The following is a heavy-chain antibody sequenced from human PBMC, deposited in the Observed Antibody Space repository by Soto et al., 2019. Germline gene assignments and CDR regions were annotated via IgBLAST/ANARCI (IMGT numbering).Heavy chain of an antibody. CDR3: ARVTVTTPHVRRLGGMDV. CDR1: GGTFSSYA. J-gene: IGHJ6*02. V-gene: IGHV1-69*01. Sequence: QVQLVQSGAEVKKPGSSVKVSCKASGGTFSSYAISWVRQAPGQGLEWMGGIIPIFGTANYAQKFQGRVTITADEATSTAYMELSSLRSEDTAVYYCARVTVTTPHVRRLGGMDVWGQGTTVTVSS. D-gene: IGHD4-17*01. CDR2: IIPIFGTA.